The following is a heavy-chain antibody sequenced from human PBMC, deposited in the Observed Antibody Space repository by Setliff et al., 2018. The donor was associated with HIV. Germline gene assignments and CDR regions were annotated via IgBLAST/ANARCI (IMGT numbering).Heavy chain of an antibody. CDR1: GGSVSSGSYY. CDR3: ARYSPRGYTLTGPY. Sequence: KTSETLSLTCTVSGGSVSSGSYYWSWIRQPPGKGLEWIGYIYYSGSTKHNPSLRSRVTISLDTSKNQFSLKLTSVTAADTAVYYCARYSPRGYTLTGPYWGQGTLVTVS. J-gene: IGHJ4*02. CDR2: IYYSGST. V-gene: IGHV4-61*01. D-gene: IGHD6-25*01.